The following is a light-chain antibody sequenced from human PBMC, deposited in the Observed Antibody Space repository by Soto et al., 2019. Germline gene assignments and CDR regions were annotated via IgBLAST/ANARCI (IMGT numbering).Light chain of an antibody. CDR3: SSYTSTNYVI. J-gene: IGLJ2*01. Sequence: QSALTQPASVSGSPGQSITISCTGSSSDIGDYNYVSWYKQHPGKAPKLMIYDVSNRPSGVSNRFSGSKSGNTASLPISGLQAEDDAAYYCSSYTSTNYVIFGGGTKLTVL. V-gene: IGLV2-14*03. CDR2: DVS. CDR1: SSDIGDYNY.